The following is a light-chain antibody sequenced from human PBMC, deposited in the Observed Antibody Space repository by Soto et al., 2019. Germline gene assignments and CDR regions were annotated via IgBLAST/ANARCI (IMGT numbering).Light chain of an antibody. CDR3: ERRVMGARRGT. CDR2: DAS. Sequence: EIVLTQSPATLSLSPGERATLSCRASQSVSTYLAWYQQQPGQAPRLLIYDASNRATGIPARFSGSGSGTDFTLPISSLEPVDFAVYYCERRVMGARRGTSGKRTKV. CDR1: QSVSTY. J-gene: IGKJ1*01. V-gene: IGKV3-11*01.